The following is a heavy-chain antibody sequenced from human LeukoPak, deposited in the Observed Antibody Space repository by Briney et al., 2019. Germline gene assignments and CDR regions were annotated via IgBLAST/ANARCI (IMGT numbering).Heavy chain of an antibody. J-gene: IGHJ5*02. V-gene: IGHV3-66*03. CDR1: GFIFTNYA. D-gene: IGHD3-22*01. Sequence: GGSLRLSCAASGFIFTNYALSWVRQAPGKGLEWVSSIYSRGSTSYVDSVKGRFTISRDNSKNTLFLQMNSLRVEDTAVYYCARDYYGPWGQGTLVTVSS. CDR2: IYSRGST. CDR3: ARDYYGP.